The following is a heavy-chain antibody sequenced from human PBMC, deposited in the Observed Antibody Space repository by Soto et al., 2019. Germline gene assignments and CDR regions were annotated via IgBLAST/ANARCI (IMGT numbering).Heavy chain of an antibody. J-gene: IGHJ5*02. CDR1: GASITTYY. D-gene: IGHD3-10*01. CDR2: ISYSGST. CDR3: ARDWDSSGLFDP. Sequence: LSLTCSVSGASITTYYWSWIRQPPGKGLEWIGSISYSGSTKYNPSLESRVMISLDTSKNQFSLRLTSVTAADTALYYCARDWDSSGLFDPWGQGALVTVSS. V-gene: IGHV4-59*01.